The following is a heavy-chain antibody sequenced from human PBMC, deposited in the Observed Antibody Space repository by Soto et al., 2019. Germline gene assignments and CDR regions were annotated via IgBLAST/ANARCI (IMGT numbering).Heavy chain of an antibody. CDR2: INPNSGGT. Sequence: GASVKVSCKASGYTFTGYYMHWVRQAPGQGLEWMGWINPNSGGTNYAQKFQGRVTMTRDTSISTAYMELSRLRSDDTAVYYCARELSSPYCSGGSCPFDYWGQGTLVTVSS. J-gene: IGHJ4*02. V-gene: IGHV1-2*02. D-gene: IGHD2-15*01. CDR1: GYTFTGYY. CDR3: ARELSSPYCSGGSCPFDY.